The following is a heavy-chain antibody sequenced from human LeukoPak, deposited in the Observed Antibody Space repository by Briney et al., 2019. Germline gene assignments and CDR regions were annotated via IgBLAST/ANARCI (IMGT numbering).Heavy chain of an antibody. Sequence: ASVKVSCKASGGTFSSYAISWVRQAPGQGLEWMGGIIPIFGTVNYAQKFQGRVTITTDESTSTAYMELSSLRSEDTAVYYCASAFLRGAKSPSPPTGWGQGTLVTVSS. V-gene: IGHV1-69*05. J-gene: IGHJ4*02. CDR2: IIPIFGTV. CDR3: ASAFLRGAKSPSPPTG. CDR1: GGTFSSYA. D-gene: IGHD1-26*01.